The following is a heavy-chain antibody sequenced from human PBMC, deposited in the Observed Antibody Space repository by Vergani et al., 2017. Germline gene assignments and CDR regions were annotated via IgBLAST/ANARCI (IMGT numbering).Heavy chain of an antibody. CDR2: IYYSGST. CDR3: ARGGTTGDRSKYYYYYMDV. V-gene: IGHV4-59*01. J-gene: IGHJ6*03. Sequence: QVQLQESGPGLVKPSETLSLTCTVSGGSISSYYWSWIRQPPGKGLEWIGYIYYSGSTNYNPSLKSRVTISVDTSKNQFSLKLSSVTAADTAVYYCARGGTTGDRSKYYYYYMDVWGKGTTVTVS. CDR1: GGSISSYY. D-gene: IGHD7-27*01.